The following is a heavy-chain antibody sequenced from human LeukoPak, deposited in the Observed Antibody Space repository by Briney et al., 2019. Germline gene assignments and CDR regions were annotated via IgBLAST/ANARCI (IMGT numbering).Heavy chain of an antibody. D-gene: IGHD2-8*01. J-gene: IGHJ5*02. V-gene: IGHV4-59*08. CDR1: GGSINTYY. CDR3: ARRVIMSAAGVPDTWLDP. CDR2: ISYSGGT. Sequence: KPSETLSLTCTVSGGSINTYYWSWIRQPPGKGLEWVGHISYSGGTKYNPSLQSRVTISIDTSKNQFSLNLSSVTAADTAVYYCARRVIMSAAGVPDTWLDPWGQGILVTVSS.